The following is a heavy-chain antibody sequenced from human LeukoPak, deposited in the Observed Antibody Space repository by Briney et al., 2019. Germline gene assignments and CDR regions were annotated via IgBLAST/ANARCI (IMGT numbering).Heavy chain of an antibody. CDR1: GGTFSSCA. J-gene: IGHJ6*03. CDR2: IIPIFGTA. D-gene: IGHD3-10*01. CDR3: ARDGKWFGEFGEYYYYYMDV. Sequence: SVKVSCKASGGTFSSCAISWVRQAPGQGLEWMGGIIPIFGTANYAQKFQGRVTITADESTSTAYMELSSLRSEDTAVYYCARDGKWFGEFGEYYYYYMDVWGKGTTVTISS. V-gene: IGHV1-69*01.